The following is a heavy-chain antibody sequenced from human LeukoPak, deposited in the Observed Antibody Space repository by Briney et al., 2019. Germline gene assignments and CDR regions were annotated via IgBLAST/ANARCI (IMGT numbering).Heavy chain of an antibody. CDR1: GFLQSILR. J-gene: IGHJ4*02. Sequence: GGPLTLLCGPSGFLQSILRMLYPPQAPGKGVVGVAKRKQDGSENYYVDSVQGPITNSRDNAKNSLYLQTKSLGAGDTALYFCARKGYYGWGVSDYWGQGTLVTVSS. CDR3: ARKGYYGWGVSDY. CDR2: RKQDGSEN. V-gene: IGHV3-7*01. D-gene: IGHD3-10*01.